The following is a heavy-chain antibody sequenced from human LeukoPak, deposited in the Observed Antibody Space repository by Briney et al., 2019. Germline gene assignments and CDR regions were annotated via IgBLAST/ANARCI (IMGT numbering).Heavy chain of an antibody. CDR3: ARSTAGTFDFDY. V-gene: IGHV4-61*02. CDR2: IYTSGST. J-gene: IGHJ4*02. CDR1: GGSISSGSYY. D-gene: IGHD6-19*01. Sequence: PSQTLSLTCTVSGGSISSGSYYWSWLRQPAGKGLEWIGRIYTSGSTNYNPSLKSRVTISVDTSKNQFSLKLSSVTAADTAVYYCARSTAGTFDFDYWGQGTLVTVSS.